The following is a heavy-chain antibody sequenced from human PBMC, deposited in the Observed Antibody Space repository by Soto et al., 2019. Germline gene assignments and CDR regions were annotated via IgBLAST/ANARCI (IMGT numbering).Heavy chain of an antibody. D-gene: IGHD1-7*01. V-gene: IGHV3-23*01. J-gene: IGHJ1*01. CDR2: ITGIIGTT. CDR1: GCTFSSYS. CDR3: AKCPKVNWNYDLFNM. Sequence: GGSLRLSCAASGCTFSSYSMSWVRQAPGKGLEWVSHITGIIGTTYYADSVKGRFTISRDSSRNTLCLQMNSLRAEDTALYYCAKCPKVNWNYDLFNMWREGTQVTVSS.